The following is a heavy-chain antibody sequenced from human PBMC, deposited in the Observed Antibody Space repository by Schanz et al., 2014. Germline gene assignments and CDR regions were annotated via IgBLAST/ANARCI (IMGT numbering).Heavy chain of an antibody. V-gene: IGHV3-74*02. Sequence: EMQLLESGGGLAQPGGSLRLSCAASGFTFSSHWMHWVRQDPGKGLVWVARINSVGSNTDYADSVTGRFTISRDNAKNTLYLQMNTLRAEDTAVYYCARKMKVGVYGGKGHDSLDIWGQGTMVTVSS. CDR3: ARKMKVGVYGGKGHDSLDI. CDR2: INSVGSNT. J-gene: IGHJ3*02. D-gene: IGHD3-22*01. CDR1: GFTFSSHW.